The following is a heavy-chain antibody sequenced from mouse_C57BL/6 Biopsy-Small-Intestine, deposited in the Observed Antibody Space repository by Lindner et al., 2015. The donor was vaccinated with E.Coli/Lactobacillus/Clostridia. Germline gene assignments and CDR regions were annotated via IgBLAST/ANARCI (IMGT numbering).Heavy chain of an antibody. CDR3: VRGGNSYYFDY. D-gene: IGHD2-1*01. V-gene: IGHV10-1*01. Sequence: VQLQESGGGLVRPKGSLKLSCAASGFSFNTYAMNWVRQAPGKGLEWVARIRSKSNNYATYYADSVKDRFTISRDDSESMLYLQMNNLKTEDTAMYYCVRGGNSYYFDYWGQGTTLTVSS. J-gene: IGHJ2*01. CDR1: GFSFNTYA. CDR2: IRSKSNNYAT.